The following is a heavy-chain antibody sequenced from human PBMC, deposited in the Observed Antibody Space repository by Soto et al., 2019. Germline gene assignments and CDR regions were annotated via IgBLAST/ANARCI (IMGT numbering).Heavy chain of an antibody. CDR3: ARAGMVAKGYFDY. D-gene: IGHD1-26*01. J-gene: IGHJ4*02. V-gene: IGHV4-31*03. Sequence: QVQLQESGPGLVKPSQTLSLTCTVSGGSISSGGYYWSWIRQHPGKGLEWIGYIYYSGSTYYNPSLKSRVTISVDTSKNQFSLKRSCVTAAGTAVYYCARAGMVAKGYFDYWGQGTLVTVSS. CDR2: IYYSGST. CDR1: GGSISSGGYY.